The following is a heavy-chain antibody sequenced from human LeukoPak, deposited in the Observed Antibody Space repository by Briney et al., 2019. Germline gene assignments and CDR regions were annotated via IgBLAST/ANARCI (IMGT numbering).Heavy chain of an antibody. CDR3: ARVPVGVGSGSYWGNWFDP. D-gene: IGHD3-10*01. V-gene: IGHV3-74*01. CDR2: IHSDGSST. CDR1: GFTFSSYW. Sequence: AGSLRLSCAASGFTFSSYWMHWVRQAPGKGMVWVSRIHSDGSSTSYADSVKGRFTISRDNAKNTLYLKMNSLRAEDTAVYYCARVPVGVGSGSYWGNWFDPWGQGTLVTVSS. J-gene: IGHJ5*02.